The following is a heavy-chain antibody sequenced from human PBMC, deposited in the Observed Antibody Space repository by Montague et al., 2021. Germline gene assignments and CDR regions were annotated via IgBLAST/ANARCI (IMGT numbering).Heavy chain of an antibody. V-gene: IGHV4-39*01. CDR1: GGSISGRHSY. J-gene: IGHJ4*02. D-gene: IGHD3-22*01. CDR3: VRHYDSAALRFDY. Sequence: SETLSLTCTVSGGSISGRHSYWVWIRQPPGQEPEGVGSIFYSGNTYPYPSHKCRVFISVDTSKIPLSLRLNSVTAADTAVFYCVRHYDSAALRFDYWGQGILVTVSS. CDR2: IFYSGNT.